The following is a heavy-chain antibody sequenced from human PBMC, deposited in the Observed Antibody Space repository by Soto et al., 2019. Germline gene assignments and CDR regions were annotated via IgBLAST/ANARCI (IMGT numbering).Heavy chain of an antibody. D-gene: IGHD1-1*01. CDR3: ARGNMDV. V-gene: IGHV3-30-3*01. J-gene: IGHJ6*02. Sequence: QVQLVESGGGVVQPGRSLRLSCAASAFTLSKFVMHWVRQAPGKGLEWVAVTSNDGSNTYYADSVKGRFTISRDNSKYTLYLQMNSLRTEDTAGYYCARGNMDVWGQGTTVTVSS. CDR1: AFTLSKFV. CDR2: TSNDGSNT.